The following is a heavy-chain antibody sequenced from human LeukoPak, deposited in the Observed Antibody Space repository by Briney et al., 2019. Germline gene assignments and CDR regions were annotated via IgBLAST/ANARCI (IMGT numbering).Heavy chain of an antibody. CDR3: ATLGEYYDSSGYYYN. D-gene: IGHD3-22*01. CDR2: INHSGST. CDR1: GGSFSGYY. J-gene: IGHJ4*02. Sequence: SETLSLTCAVYGGSFSGYYWSWLRQPPGKGLEWIGEINHSGSTYYNPSLKSRVTISVDSSKNQFSLKLTSVTAADTAVYYCATLGEYYDSSGYYYNWGQGTLVTVSS. V-gene: IGHV4-34*01.